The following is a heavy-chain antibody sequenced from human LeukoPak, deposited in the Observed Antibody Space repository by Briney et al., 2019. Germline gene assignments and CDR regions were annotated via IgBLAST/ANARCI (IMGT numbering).Heavy chain of an antibody. CDR1: GGSISSGSYY. Sequence: SQTLSLTCTVSGGSISSGSYYWSWIRQPAGKGLEWIGRIYTSGSTNYNPSLKSRVTISVDTSKNQFSLKLSSVTAADTAVYYCARAHIAVAAISYYYYYYMDVWGKGTTVTISS. D-gene: IGHD6-19*01. V-gene: IGHV4-61*02. J-gene: IGHJ6*03. CDR2: IYTSGST. CDR3: ARAHIAVAAISYYYYYYMDV.